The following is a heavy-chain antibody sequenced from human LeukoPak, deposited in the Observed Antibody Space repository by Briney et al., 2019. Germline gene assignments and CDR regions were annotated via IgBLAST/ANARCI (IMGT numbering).Heavy chain of an antibody. CDR2: INHSGST. Sequence: SETLSLTCAVYGGSFSGYYWSWIRQPPGKGLEWIGEINHSGSTNYNPSLKSRVSISVVTSKNQFSLQLSSVTAADTAVYYCAREVHDYVWGSQHDALDIWGQGTMVTVSS. CDR1: GGSFSGYY. J-gene: IGHJ3*02. V-gene: IGHV4-34*01. CDR3: AREVHDYVWGSQHDALDI. D-gene: IGHD3-16*01.